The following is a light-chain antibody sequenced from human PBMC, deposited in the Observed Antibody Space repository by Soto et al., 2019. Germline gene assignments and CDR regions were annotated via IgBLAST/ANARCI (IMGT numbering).Light chain of an antibody. Sequence: QLVLTQPPSASGTPGQRVTISCSGSTSNIGTNYVYWYQQLPGTAPKLLIAKNNQRPSGVPARFSGSRSGTSASLAISGLRSEDEADYYCASWDDSLNVVFGGGTKLTVL. J-gene: IGLJ2*01. CDR1: TSNIGTNY. CDR3: ASWDDSLNVV. V-gene: IGLV1-47*01. CDR2: KNN.